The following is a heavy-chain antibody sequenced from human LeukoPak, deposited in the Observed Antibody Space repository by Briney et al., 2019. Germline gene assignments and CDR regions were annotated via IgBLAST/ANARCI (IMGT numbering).Heavy chain of an antibody. V-gene: IGHV3-30*04. D-gene: IGHD1-26*01. Sequence: GRSLRLPCAASGFTFSSYAMHWVRQAPGKGLEWVAVISYDGSNKYYADSVKGRFTISRDNSKNTLYLQMNSLRAEDTAVYYCAKGELLASRILYYGMDVWGQGTTVTVSS. CDR3: AKGELLASRILYYGMDV. CDR1: GFTFSSYA. J-gene: IGHJ6*02. CDR2: ISYDGSNK.